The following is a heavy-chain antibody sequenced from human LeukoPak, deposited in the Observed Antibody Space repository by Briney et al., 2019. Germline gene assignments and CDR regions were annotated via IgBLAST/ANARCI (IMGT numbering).Heavy chain of an antibody. Sequence: SETLSLTCTVSGGSISSYYWSWIRQPPGKGLEWIGYIYYSGSTNYNPSLKSRVTISVDTSKNQFSLKLSSVTAADTAVYCCASNYDSSGYFYGYWGQGTLVTVFS. CDR3: ASNYDSSGYFYGY. CDR1: GGSISSYY. D-gene: IGHD3-22*01. CDR2: IYYSGST. J-gene: IGHJ4*02. V-gene: IGHV4-59*01.